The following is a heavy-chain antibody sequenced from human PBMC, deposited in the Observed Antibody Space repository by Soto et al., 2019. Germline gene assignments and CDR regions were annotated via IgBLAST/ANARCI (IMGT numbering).Heavy chain of an antibody. D-gene: IGHD6-19*01. CDR3: ANELIAVAATGWFAT. Sequence: TLALTCTVSVGSISSGGYYVSWIRQHPGKGLEWSGYVYYSGGTCYNPSLKRRGTISVDTSKKQFRLKLGSVTAADTAVYYCANELIAVAATGWFATRGQGTLVTV. CDR2: VYYSGGT. CDR1: VGSISSGGYY. J-gene: IGHJ5*02. V-gene: IGHV4-31*03.